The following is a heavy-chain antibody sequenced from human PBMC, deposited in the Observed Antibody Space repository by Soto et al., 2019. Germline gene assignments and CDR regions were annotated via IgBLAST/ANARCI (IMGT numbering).Heavy chain of an antibody. D-gene: IGHD6-6*01. CDR2: IYYSGST. J-gene: IGHJ3*02. CDR3: ARPYIAARRWANWGAFDI. V-gene: IGHV4-39*01. CDR1: GGSISSSSYY. Sequence: QLQLQESGPGLVKPSETLSLTCTVSGGSISSSSYYWGWIRQPPGKGLEWIGSIYYSGSTYYNPSLKSRVTLSVDTSKNQFSLKLSSVTAADTAVYYCARPYIAARRWANWGAFDIWGQGTMVTVSS.